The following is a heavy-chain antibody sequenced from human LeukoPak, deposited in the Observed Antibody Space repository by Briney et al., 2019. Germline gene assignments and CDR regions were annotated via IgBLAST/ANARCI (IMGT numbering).Heavy chain of an antibody. Sequence: GGSLRLSCAASGFSVRGNYMSWVRQAPGEGLEWVSIIYSDDSTYYADSVKGRFSISRDNSKNTLYLQMNSLRAEDTAVYYCARDSSYWGQGTLVTVSS. J-gene: IGHJ4*02. V-gene: IGHV3-66*01. CDR1: GFSVRGNY. CDR3: ARDSSY. CDR2: IYSDDST.